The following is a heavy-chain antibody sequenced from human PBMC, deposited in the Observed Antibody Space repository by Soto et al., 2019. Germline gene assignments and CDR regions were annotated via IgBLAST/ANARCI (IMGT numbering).Heavy chain of an antibody. J-gene: IGHJ3*02. D-gene: IGHD6-19*01. CDR3: ARGIAGAASGRAFDI. CDR2: IYNSGST. V-gene: IGHV4-59*01. Sequence: PSETLSLTCTVSGGYISNDYWSWIRQPPGKELEWIGYIYNSGSTNYNPSLKSRVTISVDTSKNQFSLRLSSVTSADTVVYYCARGIAGAASGRAFDIWGQGTMVTVSS. CDR1: GGYISNDY.